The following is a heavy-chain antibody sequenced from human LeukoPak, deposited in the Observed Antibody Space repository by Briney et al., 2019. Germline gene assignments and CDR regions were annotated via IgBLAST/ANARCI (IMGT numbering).Heavy chain of an antibody. CDR3: ARDGQYDYVWGSYRLSPVDYYYGMDV. J-gene: IGHJ6*02. D-gene: IGHD3-16*02. V-gene: IGHV3-21*01. Sequence: PGGSLRLSCAASGFTSSSYSMNWVRQAPGKGLEWVSSISSSSSYIYYADSVKGRFTISRDNAKNSLYLQMNSLRAEDTAVYYCARDGQYDYVWGSYRLSPVDYYYGMDVWGQGTTVTVSS. CDR1: GFTSSSYS. CDR2: ISSSSSYI.